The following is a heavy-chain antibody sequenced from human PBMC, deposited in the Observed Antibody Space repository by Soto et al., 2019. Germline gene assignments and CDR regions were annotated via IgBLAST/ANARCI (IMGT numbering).Heavy chain of an antibody. CDR1: GGSISSSNW. V-gene: IGHV4-4*02. D-gene: IGHD6-19*01. J-gene: IGHJ6*02. CDR3: ARTHKSSGWPGDYYYYGMDV. Sequence: QVQLQESGPGLVKPSGTLSLTCAVSGGSISSSNWWCWVRQPPGKGLEWIGEIYHSGSTNYNPSLKSRVTISVDKSKNQFSLKLSSVTAADTAVYYCARTHKSSGWPGDYYYYGMDVWGQGTTVTVSS. CDR2: IYHSGST.